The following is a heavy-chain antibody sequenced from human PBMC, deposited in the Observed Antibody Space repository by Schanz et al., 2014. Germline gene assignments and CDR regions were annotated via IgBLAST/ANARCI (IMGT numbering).Heavy chain of an antibody. CDR2: ISSSGNII. V-gene: IGHV3-11*01. Sequence: QVLLVESGGGLVKPGGSLRLSYSASGFTFSDSFMSWIRQTPGKGLEWLSYISSSGNIIHYADSVKGRFTISRDNAKNLLYLQMTGLRAEDTAVYYCAAHETLSTTACYPSWGQGTLVAVSS. D-gene: IGHD2-2*01. J-gene: IGHJ4*02. CDR3: AAHETLSTTACYPS. CDR1: GFTFSDSF.